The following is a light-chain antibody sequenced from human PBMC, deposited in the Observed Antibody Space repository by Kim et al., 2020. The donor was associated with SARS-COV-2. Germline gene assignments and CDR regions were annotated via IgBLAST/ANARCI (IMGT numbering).Light chain of an antibody. CDR3: QHRSNWFLT. V-gene: IGKV3-11*01. Sequence: EIVLTQSPATLSLSPGERATLSCRASQSVSSYLAWYQQKPGQAPRLLIYDASNRATGIPARFSGSGSGTDFTITISSLEPEDFAVYYSQHRSNWFLTFGGGTKVDIK. CDR2: DAS. CDR1: QSVSSY. J-gene: IGKJ4*01.